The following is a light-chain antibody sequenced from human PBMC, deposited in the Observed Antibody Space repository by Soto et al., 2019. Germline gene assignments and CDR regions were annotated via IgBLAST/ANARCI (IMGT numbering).Light chain of an antibody. CDR1: QSVSSSY. Sequence: EIVLTQSPGTLSLSPGERATLSCRASQSVSSSYLAWYQQKPGQAPRLLIYGASSRATGIPYRFSGSGSGTDFTLTISRLEPEDFAVYYCQQYGSSQITFGQGTRLEIK. V-gene: IGKV3-20*01. CDR3: QQYGSSQIT. J-gene: IGKJ5*01. CDR2: GAS.